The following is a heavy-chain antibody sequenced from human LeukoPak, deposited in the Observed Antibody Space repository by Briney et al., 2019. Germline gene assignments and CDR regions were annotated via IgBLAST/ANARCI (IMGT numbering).Heavy chain of an antibody. CDR2: ISSSSSYI. Sequence: GGSLRLSCAASGFTFSSYSMNWVRQAPGKGLEWVSSISSSSSYIYYADSVKGRFTISRDNAKNSLYLQMNSLRAEDTAVYYCARDPDTQYYDSSGYYQPPAYFQHWGQGTLVTVSS. D-gene: IGHD3-22*01. J-gene: IGHJ1*01. V-gene: IGHV3-21*01. CDR1: GFTFSSYS. CDR3: ARDPDTQYYDSSGYYQPPAYFQH.